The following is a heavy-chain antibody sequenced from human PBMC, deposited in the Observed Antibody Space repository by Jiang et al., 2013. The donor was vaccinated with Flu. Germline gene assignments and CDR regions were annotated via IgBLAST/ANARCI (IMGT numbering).Heavy chain of an antibody. CDR2: VSGSGLST. D-gene: IGHD6-19*01. J-gene: IGHJ4*02. CDR1: GFTFNSHA. Sequence: QLLESGGGFVQPGGSLRLSCAASGFTFNSHAMTWVRQAPGKGLEWVSTVSGSGLSTFYADSVKGRVAISRDNSKNTLYLQMNSLRAEDTAVYYCAKDPSPETSGWYYFDDWGQGTLVTVSS. V-gene: IGHV3-23*01. CDR3: AKDPSPETSGWYYFDD.